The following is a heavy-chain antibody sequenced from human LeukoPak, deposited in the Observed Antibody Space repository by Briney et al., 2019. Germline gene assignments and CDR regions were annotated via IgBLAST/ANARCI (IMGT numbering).Heavy chain of an antibody. Sequence: GASVKVSCKASGYTFTSYDINWVRQATGQGLEWMGWMNPNSGNTGYAQKFQGRVTMTRNTSISTAYMELSSLRSEDTAVYYCARGRCYDFWSGYSYWGQGTLVTVSS. CDR3: ARGRCYDFWSGYSY. V-gene: IGHV1-8*01. CDR1: GYTFTSYD. D-gene: IGHD3-3*01. CDR2: MNPNSGNT. J-gene: IGHJ4*02.